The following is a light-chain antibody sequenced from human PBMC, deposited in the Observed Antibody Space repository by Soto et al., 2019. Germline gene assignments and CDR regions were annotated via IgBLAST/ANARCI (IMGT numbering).Light chain of an antibody. Sequence: QSALTRPASVSGSPGQSITISCTGTSSDVGGYNYVSWYQQHPGKAPKLMIYEVSHRPSGVSNRFSGSKSGNTASLTISGLQAEDEADYYCSSYSGSSTPNWVFGGGTKLTVL. J-gene: IGLJ3*02. CDR2: EVS. CDR3: SSYSGSSTPNWV. CDR1: SSDVGGYNY. V-gene: IGLV2-14*01.